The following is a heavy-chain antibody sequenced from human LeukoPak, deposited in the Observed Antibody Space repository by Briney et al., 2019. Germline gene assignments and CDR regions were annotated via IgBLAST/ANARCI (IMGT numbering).Heavy chain of an antibody. CDR1: GFTFSSYW. D-gene: IGHD6-19*01. CDR3: ARDPGGWYPYYFDY. Sequence: GSLRLSCAASGFTFSSYWMSWVRQAPGKGLEWVANIKQDGSEKYYVDSVKGRFTISRDNAENSLYLQMNSLRAEDRAVYYCARDPGGWYPYYFDYWGQGTLVTVSS. CDR2: IKQDGSEK. J-gene: IGHJ4*02. V-gene: IGHV3-7*03.